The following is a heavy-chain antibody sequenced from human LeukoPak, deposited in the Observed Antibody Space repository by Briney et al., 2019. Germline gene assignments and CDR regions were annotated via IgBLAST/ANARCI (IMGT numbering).Heavy chain of an antibody. CDR3: ARGLEYYDFWSGYCDY. CDR1: GFTFSSYW. J-gene: IGHJ4*02. Sequence: GSLRLSCAASGFTFSSYWMSWVRQAPGKGLEWVANIKEDGSEKYYVDSVKGRFTISRDNAKNSLYLQMNSLRAEDTAVYYCARGLEYYDFWSGYCDYWGQGTLVTVSS. CDR2: IKEDGSEK. D-gene: IGHD3-3*01. V-gene: IGHV3-7*01.